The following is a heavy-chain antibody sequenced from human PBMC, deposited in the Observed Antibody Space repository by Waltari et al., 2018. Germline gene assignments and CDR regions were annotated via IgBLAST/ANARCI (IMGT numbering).Heavy chain of an antibody. V-gene: IGHV3-23*01. CDR2: ISGSGGST. CDR1: GFTFSSYA. J-gene: IGHJ3*02. Sequence: EVQLLESGGGXVQPGGSLRLSCAASGFTFSSYAMSWVLQAPGKGLEWVSAISGSGGSTYYADSVKGRFTISRDNSXNTLYLQMNSLRAEDTAVYYCAKDQVTTVTTGAFDIWGQGTXVTVSS. CDR3: AKDQVTTVTTGAFDI. D-gene: IGHD4-17*01.